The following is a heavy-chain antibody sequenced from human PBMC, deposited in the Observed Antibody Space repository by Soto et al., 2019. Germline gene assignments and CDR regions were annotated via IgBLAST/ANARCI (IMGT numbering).Heavy chain of an antibody. V-gene: IGHV1-69*05. Sequence: QVQLVQSGAEVKKPGSSVKVSCKASGGTFSSYAISWVRQAPGQGLEWMGGIIPIFGTADYAQKFQGRVTXXXXXXXXTXXXXXXXXXXXXXXXXXXXXXXXSXGXYYRGLDYWGQGTLVTVSS. D-gene: IGHD3-22*01. J-gene: IGHJ4*02. CDR1: GGTFSSYA. CDR2: IIPIFGTA. CDR3: XXXXXSXGXYYRGLDY.